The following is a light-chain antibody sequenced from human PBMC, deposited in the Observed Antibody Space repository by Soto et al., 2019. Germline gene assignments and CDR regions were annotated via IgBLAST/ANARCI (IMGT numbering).Light chain of an antibody. J-gene: IGKJ1*01. CDR1: QSISSW. Sequence: DIQMTQSPSTLSAFVGDRVTITCRASQSISSWLAWYQQKPGEAPKLLIYKASNLESGVPSRFSGSGSGTEFTLTISSLHPDDFATYSYQQYSDLWTFGRGTKVDIK. CDR3: QQYSDLWT. CDR2: KAS. V-gene: IGKV1-5*03.